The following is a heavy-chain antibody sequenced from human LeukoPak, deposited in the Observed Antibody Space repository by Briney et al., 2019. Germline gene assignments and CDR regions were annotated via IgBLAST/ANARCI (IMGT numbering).Heavy chain of an antibody. CDR2: ISSSGSNI. Sequence: GGSLRLSCAASGFTFTDYIFTWVRQAPGKGLEWVSSISSSGSNIYYADSMKGRFTVSRENAKNSLYLQMNSLRAEDTAVYYCARYYLETSGYSPFFDYWGQGTLVTVSS. J-gene: IGHJ4*02. CDR1: GFTFTDYI. CDR3: ARYYLETSGYSPFFDY. D-gene: IGHD5-12*01. V-gene: IGHV3-21*01.